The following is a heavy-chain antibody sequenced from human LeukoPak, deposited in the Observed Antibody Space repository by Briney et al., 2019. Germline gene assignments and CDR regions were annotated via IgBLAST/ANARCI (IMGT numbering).Heavy chain of an antibody. CDR3: ARTGYSSSWYGDYYFDY. CDR2: INPNSGGT. V-gene: IGHV1-2*02. D-gene: IGHD6-13*01. J-gene: IGHJ4*02. Sequence: ASVKVSCKASGYTFTGYYMHWVRQAPGQGLEWMGWINPNSGGTNYAQKFQGRVTMTRDTSISTAYMELSRLRSEDTAVYYCARTGYSSSWYGDYYFDYWGQGTLVTVSS. CDR1: GYTFTGYY.